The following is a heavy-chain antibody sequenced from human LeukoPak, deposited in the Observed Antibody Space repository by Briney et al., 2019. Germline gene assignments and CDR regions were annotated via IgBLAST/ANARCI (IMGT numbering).Heavy chain of an antibody. CDR2: NYSGGGT. CDR1: GFTVSSNY. CDR3: ARAVGVTAIHNAFDI. J-gene: IGHJ3*02. V-gene: IGHV3-66*02. Sequence: GGSLRLSCAASGFTVSSNYMSWVRQAPGKGLEWVSVNYSGGGTDYADSVKGRFTISRDNSKNTLYLQMNSLRAEDTAVYYCARAVGVTAIHNAFDIWGQGTMVTVSS. D-gene: IGHD2-21*02.